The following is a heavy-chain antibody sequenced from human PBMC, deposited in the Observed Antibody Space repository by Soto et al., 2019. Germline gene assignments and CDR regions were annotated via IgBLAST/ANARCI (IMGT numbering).Heavy chain of an antibody. D-gene: IGHD2-2*01. V-gene: IGHV3-30-3*01. Sequence: GGSLRLSCAASGFTFSSYAMHWVRQAPGKGLEWVAVISYDGSNKYYADSVKGRFTISRDNSKNTLYLQMNSLRAEDTAVYYCARDPKPGGYCSSTSCYYYYGMDVWGQGTTVTVSS. J-gene: IGHJ6*02. CDR3: ARDPKPGGYCSSTSCYYYYGMDV. CDR1: GFTFSSYA. CDR2: ISYDGSNK.